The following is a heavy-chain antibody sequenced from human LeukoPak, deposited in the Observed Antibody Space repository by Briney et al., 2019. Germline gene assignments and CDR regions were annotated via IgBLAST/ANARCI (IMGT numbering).Heavy chain of an antibody. CDR3: AREGDSRWGELSP. CDR1: GFTFSTYA. CDR2: IWFDGSER. D-gene: IGHD3-16*02. V-gene: IGHV3-33*01. J-gene: IGHJ1*01. Sequence: GSSLRLSCAPSGFTFSTYAIHWVRQARGKGLEWVAFIWFDGSERYYADSVKGRFIISRDNSKSTSTPQLNSLRAEDKAVYYCAREGDSRWGELSPWGQGTLVTVSS.